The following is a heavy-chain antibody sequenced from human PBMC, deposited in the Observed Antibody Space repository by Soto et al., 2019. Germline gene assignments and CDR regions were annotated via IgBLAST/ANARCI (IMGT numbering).Heavy chain of an antibody. CDR3: SAGFPQWELLQY. CDR1: GHTLSELF. Sequence: QVQLAQSGTEVKKPGASVKVSCKVSGHTLSELFVHWVRQAPGRGLEWLGGFDPEEGNTVYAPNFQGRVTMTDYSSTDTAYLEVSSLTSADTAVYYCSAGFPQWELLQYWGQGTLLTVSS. CDR2: FDPEEGNT. D-gene: IGHD1-26*01. J-gene: IGHJ4*02. V-gene: IGHV1-24*01.